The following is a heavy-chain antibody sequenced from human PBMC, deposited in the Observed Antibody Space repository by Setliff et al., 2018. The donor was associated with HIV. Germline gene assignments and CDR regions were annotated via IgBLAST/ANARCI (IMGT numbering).Heavy chain of an antibody. CDR1: GGSISSYY. Sequence: SETLSLTCTVSGGSISSYYWSWIRQPPGKGLEWIGYIYTSGSTNYNPSLKSRVTISVDTSKNQFSLKLSSVTAADTAVYYCASGYYDSSGYYWYFDLWGRGTLVTSPQ. V-gene: IGHV4-4*09. D-gene: IGHD3-22*01. CDR2: IYTSGST. J-gene: IGHJ2*01. CDR3: ASGYYDSSGYYWYFDL.